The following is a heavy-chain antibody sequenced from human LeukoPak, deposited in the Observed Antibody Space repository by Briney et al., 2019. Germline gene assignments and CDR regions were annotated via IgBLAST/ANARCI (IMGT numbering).Heavy chain of an antibody. CDR2: ISAYNGNT. J-gene: IGHJ4*02. CDR3: ARAVAGRVGLDY. Sequence: ASVKVSCKACGYTFTSYGINWVRQAPGQGLEWMGWISAYNGNTNYAQKLQGRVTMTTDTSTSTAYMELRSLRSDDTAVYYCARAVAGRVGLDYWGQGTLVTVSS. D-gene: IGHD6-19*01. CDR1: GYTFTSYG. V-gene: IGHV1-18*01.